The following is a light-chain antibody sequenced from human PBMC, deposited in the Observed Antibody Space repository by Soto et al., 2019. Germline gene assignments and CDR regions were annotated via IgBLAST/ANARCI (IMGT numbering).Light chain of an antibody. CDR3: QQYYGTPYT. V-gene: IGKV4-1*01. CDR2: WAS. CDR1: QSVFYSSNNDNY. Sequence: DIVMTQSPDSLAVSLGERATIKCKSSQSVFYSSNNDNYLAWYQQKPGQPPKLLLHWASTRESVVPDRFSGSGSGTDFTLPISSLQAEDVAVYYCQQYYGTPYTFGQGAKRAIK. J-gene: IGKJ2*01.